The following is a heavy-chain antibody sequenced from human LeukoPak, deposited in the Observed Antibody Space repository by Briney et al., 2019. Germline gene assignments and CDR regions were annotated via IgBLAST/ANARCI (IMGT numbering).Heavy chain of an antibody. V-gene: IGHV4-59*01. J-gene: IGHJ3*02. CDR2: IYYSGST. CDR1: GGSISSYY. Sequence: SETLSLTCTVSGGSISSYYWSWIRQPPGKGLEWIGYIYYSGSTNYNPSLKSQVTISVDTSKNQFSLKLSSVTAADTAVYYCASEGSLSAFDIWGQGTMVTVSS. D-gene: IGHD1-26*01. CDR3: ASEGSLSAFDI.